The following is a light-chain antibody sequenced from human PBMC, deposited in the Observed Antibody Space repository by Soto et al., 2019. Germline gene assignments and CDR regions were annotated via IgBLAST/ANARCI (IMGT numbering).Light chain of an antibody. CDR1: GSNLGTAFD. CDR2: GTS. Sequence: QSVLTQPPSVSGAPGQRVTIACTGIGSNLGTAFDVHWYRQFPGRAPKLLLSGTSHRPSGVPYRFSGSRSGTSASLAITGLQADDEADYYCQTSHSGLIGLIFGTGTKLTVL. CDR3: QTSHSGLIGLI. J-gene: IGLJ6*01. V-gene: IGLV1-40*01.